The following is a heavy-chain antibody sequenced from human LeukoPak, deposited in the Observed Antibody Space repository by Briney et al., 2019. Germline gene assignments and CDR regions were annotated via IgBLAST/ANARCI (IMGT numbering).Heavy chain of an antibody. Sequence: PGGSLRLSCAASGFTFSSYEMNWVRQAPGKGLEWVSYISSSGSTIYYADSVKGRFTISRDNSKNTLYLQMNSLRAEDTAVYYCAKVYTYGDSWGQGTLVTVSS. CDR2: ISSSGSTI. J-gene: IGHJ4*02. CDR1: GFTFSSYE. CDR3: AKVYTYGDS. D-gene: IGHD5-18*01. V-gene: IGHV3-48*03.